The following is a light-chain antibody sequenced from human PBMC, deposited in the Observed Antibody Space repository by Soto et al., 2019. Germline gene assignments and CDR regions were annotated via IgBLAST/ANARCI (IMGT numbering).Light chain of an antibody. V-gene: IGLV1-36*01. CDR2: YDD. CDR1: RSNIGKNA. Sequence: QSVLTQPPSVSEAPRQRVTISCSGSRSNIGKNAVNWYQHLPGRAPKLLIYYDDLLSSGISDRFSASKSGTSASLAISGLQSEDEADYYCAAWDDSLSGWVFGGGTKLTVL. CDR3: AAWDDSLSGWV. J-gene: IGLJ3*02.